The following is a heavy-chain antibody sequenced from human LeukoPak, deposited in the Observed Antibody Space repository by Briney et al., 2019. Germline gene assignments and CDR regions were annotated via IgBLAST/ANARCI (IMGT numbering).Heavy chain of an antibody. CDR2: IYYSGST. D-gene: IGHD4-23*01. V-gene: IGHV4-59*12. CDR3: AREPEYGGNLYWYFDL. Sequence: PSETLSLTCTVSGGSISSYYWSWIRQPPGKGLEWIGYIYYSGSTNYNPSLKSRVTMSVDTPKNQFSLKLSSVTAADTAVYYCAREPEYGGNLYWYFDLWGRGTLVTVSS. CDR1: GGSISSYY. J-gene: IGHJ2*01.